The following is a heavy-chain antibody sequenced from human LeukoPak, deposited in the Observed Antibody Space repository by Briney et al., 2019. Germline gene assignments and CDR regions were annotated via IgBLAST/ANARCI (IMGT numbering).Heavy chain of an antibody. Sequence: SETLSLTCTVSGGSISSSSYYWGWIRQPPGKGLEWIGYIYYNGNTNYGPSLKSRVTMSVDTSKNLFSLKVSSVTAADTAVYYCARGRSNYYGMDVWGQGTTVTVSS. J-gene: IGHJ6*02. CDR2: IYYNGNT. CDR3: ARGRSNYYGMDV. CDR1: GGSISSSSYY. D-gene: IGHD1-26*01. V-gene: IGHV4-61*05.